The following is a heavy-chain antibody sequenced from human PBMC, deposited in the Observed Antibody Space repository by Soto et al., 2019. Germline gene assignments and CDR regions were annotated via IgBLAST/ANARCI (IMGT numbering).Heavy chain of an antibody. V-gene: IGHV3-21*01. CDR3: ARDPVAGVPAAILDYYYGMDV. CDR2: ISSSSSYI. D-gene: IGHD2-2*01. J-gene: IGHJ6*02. Sequence: GSLRLSCAASGFTFSSYSMNWVRQAPGKGLEWVSSISSSSSYIYYADSVKGRFTTSRDNAKNSLYLQMNSLRAEDTAVYYCARDPVAGVPAAILDYYYGMDVWGQGTTVTVSS. CDR1: GFTFSSYS.